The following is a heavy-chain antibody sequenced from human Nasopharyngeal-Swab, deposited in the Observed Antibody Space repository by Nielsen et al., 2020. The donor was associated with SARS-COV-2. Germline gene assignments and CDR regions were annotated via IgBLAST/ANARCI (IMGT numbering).Heavy chain of an antibody. V-gene: IGHV4-34*01. CDR3: ARDNFWSGHYHV. D-gene: IGHD3-3*01. J-gene: IGHJ6*02. Sequence: SETLSLTYAVYGGSFSGYYWSWIRQPPGKGLEWIGEINHSGSTNYNPSLKSRVTISVDTSKNQFSLKLSSVTAADTAVYYCARDNFWSGHYHVWGQGTTVTVSS. CDR1: GGSFSGYY. CDR2: INHSGST.